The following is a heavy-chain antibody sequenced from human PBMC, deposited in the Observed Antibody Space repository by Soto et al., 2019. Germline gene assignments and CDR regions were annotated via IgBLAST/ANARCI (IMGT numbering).Heavy chain of an antibody. V-gene: IGHV3-23*01. CDR3: AKDLEELCSGGSCYSSFYYYYMDV. J-gene: IGHJ6*03. D-gene: IGHD2-15*01. Sequence: EVQLLESGGGLVQPGGSLRLSCAASGFTFSSYAMSWVRQAPGKGLEWVSAISGSGGSTYYADSVKGRFTISRDNSKNTLYLQMNSLRAEDTAVYYCAKDLEELCSGGSCYSSFYYYYMDVWGKGTTVTVSS. CDR2: ISGSGGST. CDR1: GFTFSSYA.